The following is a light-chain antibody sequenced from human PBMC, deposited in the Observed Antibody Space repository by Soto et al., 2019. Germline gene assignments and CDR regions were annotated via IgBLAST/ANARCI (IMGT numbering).Light chain of an antibody. CDR1: QTISSW. Sequence: DIQMTQSPSTLSGSVGDRVTIPCRASQTISSWLAWYQQKPGKAPKLLIYEASTLKSGVPSRFSGSGSGTEFTLTISSLQPDDFATYYCQHYNSYSEAFGQGTKV. V-gene: IGKV1-5*03. CDR3: QHYNSYSEA. CDR2: EAS. J-gene: IGKJ1*01.